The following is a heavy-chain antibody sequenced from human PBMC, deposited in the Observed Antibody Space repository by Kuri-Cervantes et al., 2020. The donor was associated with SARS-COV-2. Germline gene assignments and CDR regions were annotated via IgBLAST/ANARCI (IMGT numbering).Heavy chain of an antibody. D-gene: IGHD6-13*01. J-gene: IGHJ4*02. CDR1: GYTFTSYG. V-gene: IGHV1-69*13. Sequence: SVKVSCKASGYTFTSYGISWVRQAPGQGLEWMGGIIPIFGTASYAQKFQGRVTITADESTSTAYMELSSLRSEDTAVYYCAGLTFYSLVPQWGQGTLVTVSS. CDR2: IIPIFGTA. CDR3: AGLTFYSLVPQ.